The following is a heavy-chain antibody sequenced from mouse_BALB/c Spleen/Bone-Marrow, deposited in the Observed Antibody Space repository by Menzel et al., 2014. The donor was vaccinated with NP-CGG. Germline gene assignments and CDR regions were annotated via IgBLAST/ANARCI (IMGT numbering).Heavy chain of an antibody. D-gene: IGHD2-2*01. CDR3: ASGVTTGWFVY. V-gene: IGHV1-76*01. CDR1: GYIFTSYW. CDR2: IYPGSGST. J-gene: IGHJ3*01. Sequence: VQLQQSGAELVRPGASVKLSCKTSGYIFTSYWTHWVKQRSGQGLEWTARIYPGSGSTYYNEKFEGKATLTADKSSSTAYMQLSSLKSEDSAVYFCASGVTTGWFVYWGQGTLVTVSA.